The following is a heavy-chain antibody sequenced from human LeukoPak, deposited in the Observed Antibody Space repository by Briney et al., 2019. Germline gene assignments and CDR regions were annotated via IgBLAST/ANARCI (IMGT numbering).Heavy chain of an antibody. Sequence: GGSLRLSCAASGFTVSNNYMSWVRQAPGKGLEWVSIIYSGGNTYYADSVKGRFTISRDNSKNTLYLQMNSLRAEDTAVYYCATILTGYYLDYWGQGTLVTVSS. D-gene: IGHD3-9*01. V-gene: IGHV3-53*01. J-gene: IGHJ4*02. CDR1: GFTVSNNY. CDR2: IYSGGNT. CDR3: ATILTGYYLDY.